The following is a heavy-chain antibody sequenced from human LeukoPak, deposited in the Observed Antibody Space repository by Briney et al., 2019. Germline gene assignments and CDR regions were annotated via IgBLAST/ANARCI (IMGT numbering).Heavy chain of an antibody. V-gene: IGHV1-18*01. J-gene: IGHJ6*03. D-gene: IGHD3-10*01. CDR2: ISPYNGNT. CDR1: GYTFSSYG. Sequence: GASLKVSCKASGYTFSSYGINWVRQAPGQGLEWMGWISPYNGNTNYAQMFQGRVTMTTDTSTSTAYMDLRSLRSDDTAVYFCARDPRRYGSGSNYMDVWGKGSTVTVSS. CDR3: ARDPRRYGSGSNYMDV.